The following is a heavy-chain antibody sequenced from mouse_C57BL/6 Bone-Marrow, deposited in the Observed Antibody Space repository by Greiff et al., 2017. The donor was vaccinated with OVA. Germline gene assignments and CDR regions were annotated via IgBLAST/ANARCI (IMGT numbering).Heavy chain of an antibody. Sequence: EVQVVESGGGLVKPGGSLKLSCAASGFTFSSYAMSWVRQTPEKSLEWVATISDGGSYTYYPDNVKGRFTISRDNAKNNLYLQMSHLKTEDTAMYYCERDYDYDYYAMYYWGQGTSVTVS. V-gene: IGHV5-4*01. CDR1: GFTFSSYA. J-gene: IGHJ4*01. CDR3: ERDYDYDYYAMYY. CDR2: ISDGGSYT. D-gene: IGHD2-4*01.